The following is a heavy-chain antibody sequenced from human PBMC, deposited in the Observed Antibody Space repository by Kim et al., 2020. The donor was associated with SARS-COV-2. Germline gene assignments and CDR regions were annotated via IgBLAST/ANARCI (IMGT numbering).Heavy chain of an antibody. V-gene: IGHV3-30*02. J-gene: IGHJ3*02. CDR3: AKIPVVVAGGGAFDI. D-gene: IGHD2-15*01. Sequence: DSVKGRFTISRDNSKNTLYLQMNSLRAEDTAVYYCAKIPVVVAGGGAFDIWGQGTMVTVSS.